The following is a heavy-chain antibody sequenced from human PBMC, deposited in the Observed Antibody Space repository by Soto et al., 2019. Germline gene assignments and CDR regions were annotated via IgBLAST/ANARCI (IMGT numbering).Heavy chain of an antibody. CDR2: ISPSTSHI. CDR1: GFTFSSCT. V-gene: IGHV3-21*01. D-gene: IGHD2-15*01. CDR3: SACSGGACHQNYGMDV. Sequence: EVHLVESGGGLVKPGGSLRLSCAVSGFTFSSCTMNWVRQAPGKGLEWVSSISPSTSHIYYADSVKGRFTISRDNAKNPLFLQMNSLRAEDSAVYYCSACSGGACHQNYGMDVWGQGTTVTVSS. J-gene: IGHJ6*02.